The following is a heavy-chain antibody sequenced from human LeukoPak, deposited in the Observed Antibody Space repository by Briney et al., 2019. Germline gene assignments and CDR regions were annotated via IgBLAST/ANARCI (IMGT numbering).Heavy chain of an antibody. D-gene: IGHD5-24*01. CDR3: ATMRDGYNWGAHY. CDR2: ISYDGSNK. Sequence: GRSLRLSCAASGFTFSSYAMHWVRQAPGKGLEWVAVISYDGSNKYYADSVKGRFIISRDNSKNTLYLQMNSLRAEDTAVYYCATMRDGYNWGAHYWGQGTLVTVSS. V-gene: IGHV3-30-3*01. J-gene: IGHJ4*02. CDR1: GFTFSSYA.